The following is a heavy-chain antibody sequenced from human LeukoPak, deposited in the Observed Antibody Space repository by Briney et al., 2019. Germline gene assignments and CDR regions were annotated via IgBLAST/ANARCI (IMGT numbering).Heavy chain of an antibody. V-gene: IGHV4-4*07. CDR1: GGSISSYY. D-gene: IGHD5-18*01. CDR3: ARHQSAMVTIWDY. Sequence: SETLSLTCTVSGGSISSYYWSWLRQPAGKGLEWIGRIYTSGSTNYNPSLKSRVTMSVDTSKNQFSLKLSSVTAADTAVYYCARHQSAMVTIWDYWGQGTLVTVSS. J-gene: IGHJ4*02. CDR2: IYTSGST.